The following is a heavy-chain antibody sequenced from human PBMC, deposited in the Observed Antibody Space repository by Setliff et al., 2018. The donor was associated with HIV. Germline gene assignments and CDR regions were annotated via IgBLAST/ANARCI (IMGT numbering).Heavy chain of an antibody. V-gene: IGHV4-39*07. Sequence: SETLSLTCAVSGGSVSSPSYYWGWIRQPPGKGLEWIGSVYNSGITFKNPSLXXXVSISVDRSGNQFSLRLTSVTAADTAVYYCATCRHRPSNWFDPWGQGTVXTVSS. CDR1: GGSVSSPSYY. CDR2: VYNSGIT. CDR3: ATCRHRPSNWFDP. J-gene: IGHJ5*02.